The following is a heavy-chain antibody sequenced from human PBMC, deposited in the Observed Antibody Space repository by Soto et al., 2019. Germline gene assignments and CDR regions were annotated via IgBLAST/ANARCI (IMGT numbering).Heavy chain of an antibody. CDR2: IYHDGTT. V-gene: IGHV4-4*02. Sequence: SETLSLTCAVSGGSISTAYWWTWIRQSPGKGLEWIGQIYHDGTTGFNPSLQSRVSISVDVSENLFSLNSTSVTAADTAIYYCARDSRRQGWFDTWGQGALVTVSS. CDR3: ARDSRRQGWFDT. CDR1: GGSISTAYW. J-gene: IGHJ5*02.